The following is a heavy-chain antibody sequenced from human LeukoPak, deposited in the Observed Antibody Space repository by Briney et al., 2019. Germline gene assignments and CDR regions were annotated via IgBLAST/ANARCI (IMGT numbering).Heavy chain of an antibody. CDR1: GGTFSSYA. J-gene: IGHJ1*01. V-gene: IGHV1-69*01. CDR3: ARSRELLGCFQH. Sequence: ASVNVSCKASGGTFSSYAISWVRQAPGQGLEWMGGIIPIFGTTNYAQNFQGRVTITADESTSTAYMELSSLRSEDTAVYYCARSRELLGCFQHWGQGTLVTVSS. CDR2: IIPIFGTT. D-gene: IGHD1-26*01.